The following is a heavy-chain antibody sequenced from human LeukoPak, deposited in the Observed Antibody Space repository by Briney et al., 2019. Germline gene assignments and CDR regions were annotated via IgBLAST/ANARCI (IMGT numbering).Heavy chain of an antibody. V-gene: IGHV1-46*01. CDR3: ARERGTYYDSSGYSFDY. CDR1: GYTFTSYY. CDR2: INPSGGST. D-gene: IGHD3-22*01. J-gene: IGHJ4*02. Sequence: ASVKVSCKASGYTFTSYYMHWVRQAPGQGLEWMGIINPSGGSTSYAQKFQGRVTMTSDTSTSTVYMELSSLRSEDTAVYYCARERGTYYDSSGYSFDYWGQGTLVTVSS.